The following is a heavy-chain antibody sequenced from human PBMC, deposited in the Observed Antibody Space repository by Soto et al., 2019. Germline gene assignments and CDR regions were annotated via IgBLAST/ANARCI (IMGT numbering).Heavy chain of an antibody. Sequence: QVQLQESGPGLVKPSQTLSLTCTVSGGSISSGGYYWSWIRQHPGKGLEWIGYIYYSGSTYYNPYLKSRVTTSVDTSKNQFPLKLSSVTAADTAVYYCARAGGGTIFGVVSTWGQGTLVTVSS. J-gene: IGHJ5*02. CDR2: IYYSGST. CDR1: GGSISSGGYY. CDR3: ARAGGGTIFGVVST. V-gene: IGHV4-31*03. D-gene: IGHD3-3*01.